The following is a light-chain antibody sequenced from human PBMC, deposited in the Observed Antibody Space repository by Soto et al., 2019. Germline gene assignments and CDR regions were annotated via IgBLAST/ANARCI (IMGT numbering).Light chain of an antibody. V-gene: IGLV2-14*01. CDR2: DVS. J-gene: IGLJ1*01. CDR1: SSDVGGYNY. CDR3: ISYTTSGTYV. Sequence: QSALTQPASVSGSPGQSITISCTGTSSDVGGYNYVSWYQQDPGKAPKAMIYDVSNRPSGVSHRFSASKSGNTASLTISGRQAEDEADYYCISYTTSGTYVFGTGTKLTVL.